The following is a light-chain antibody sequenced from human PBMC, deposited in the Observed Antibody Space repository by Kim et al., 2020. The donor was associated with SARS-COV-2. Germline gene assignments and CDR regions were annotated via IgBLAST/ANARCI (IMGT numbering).Light chain of an antibody. CDR1: QSISSNY. CDR3: QQYGSSPLT. Sequence: SPGERAPLSCRASQSISSNYLAWSQQKRGQAPRLLISGASSRATGIPDRFSGSGSGTDFTLTISRLEPEDFAVYYCQQYGSSPLTFGGGTKVDIK. J-gene: IGKJ4*01. V-gene: IGKV3-20*01. CDR2: GAS.